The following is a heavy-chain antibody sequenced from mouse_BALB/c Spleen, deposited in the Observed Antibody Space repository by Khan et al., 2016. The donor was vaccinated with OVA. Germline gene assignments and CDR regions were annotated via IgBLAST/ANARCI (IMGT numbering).Heavy chain of an antibody. D-gene: IGHD4-1*01. J-gene: IGHJ3*01. CDR2: ISSGADYT. V-gene: IGHV5-6*01. CDR1: GFTFSAYS. CDR3: ASHFTGSFSY. Sequence: EVELVESGGDLVKPGGSLKLSCAASGFTFSAYSMSWVRQTPDKRLEWVATISSGADYTYYTDGVKGRFTISRDNAKNTMYLQMSSLKSEDTAMYYCASHFTGSFSYWGQGTLVTVSA.